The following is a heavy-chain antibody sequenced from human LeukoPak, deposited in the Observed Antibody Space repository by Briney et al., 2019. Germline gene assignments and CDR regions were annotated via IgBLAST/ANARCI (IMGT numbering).Heavy chain of an antibody. Sequence: GRSLRLSCAASGFTFSSYDMHWVRQAPGKGLEWVTVISYDGSNKYYADSVKGRFTISRDNSKNTLYLQMNSLRAEDTAVYYCARGGYTAHGLGYFDLWGRGTLVTVSS. CDR3: ARGGYTAHGLGYFDL. V-gene: IGHV3-30-3*01. CDR1: GFTFSSYD. D-gene: IGHD5-18*01. J-gene: IGHJ2*01. CDR2: ISYDGSNK.